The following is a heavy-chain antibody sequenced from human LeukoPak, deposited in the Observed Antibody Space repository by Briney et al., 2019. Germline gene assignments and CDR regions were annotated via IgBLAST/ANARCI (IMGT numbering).Heavy chain of an antibody. D-gene: IGHD2-2*01. J-gene: IGHJ6*03. V-gene: IGHV4-34*01. CDR3: ARAGDSLVFYYYMDV. Sequence: PSETLSLTCAVYGGSFSDYYWSWIRQPPGKGLEWIGEINHSGSTNYNPSLKSRVTISVDTSKNQFSLKLSSVTAADTAVYYCARAGDSLVFYYYMDVWGKGTTVTVSS. CDR2: INHSGST. CDR1: GGSFSDYY.